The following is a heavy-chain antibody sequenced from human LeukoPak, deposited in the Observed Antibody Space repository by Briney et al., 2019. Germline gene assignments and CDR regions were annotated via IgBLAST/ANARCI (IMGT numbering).Heavy chain of an antibody. Sequence: GGSLRLSCAASGFTFSGYGMHWVRQAPGKGLEWVTFIRYDERNKYYADSVKGRFTISRDNSKNTLYLQMNSLRAEDTAVYYCARATPYYDILTGYYTPHFDYWGQGTLVTVSS. CDR2: IRYDERNK. J-gene: IGHJ4*02. V-gene: IGHV3-30*02. CDR1: GFTFSGYG. D-gene: IGHD3-9*01. CDR3: ARATPYYDILTGYYTPHFDY.